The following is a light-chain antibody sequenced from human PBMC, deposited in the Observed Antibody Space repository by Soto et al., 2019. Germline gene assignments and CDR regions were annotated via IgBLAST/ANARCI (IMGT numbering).Light chain of an antibody. V-gene: IGKV3-15*01. CDR1: QSFSSS. J-gene: IGKJ4*01. CDR3: QQYNNWPFT. CDR2: DTS. Sequence: EIVMTQSPATLSVSPGERATLSCRASQSFSSSLAWYQQKPGQAPRLLIYDTSARATGIPARFSGSGSGTESTLTLSSLQSEDFAVYYCQQYNNWPFTFGGGTKVEI.